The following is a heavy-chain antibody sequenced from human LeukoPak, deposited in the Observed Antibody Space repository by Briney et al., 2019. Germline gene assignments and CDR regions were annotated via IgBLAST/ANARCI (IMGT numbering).Heavy chain of an antibody. CDR2: ISGSGGST. D-gene: IGHD3-10*01. CDR3: AKDYGSGSYWGGTFSLDY. CDR1: GFTFSSYA. J-gene: IGHJ4*02. Sequence: PGGSLRLSCAASGFTFSSYAMSWVRQAPGKGLEWVSAISGSGGSTYYADSVKGRFTISRDNSKNTLYLQMNSLRAEDTAVYYCAKDYGSGSYWGGTFSLDYWGQGTLVTVSS. V-gene: IGHV3-23*01.